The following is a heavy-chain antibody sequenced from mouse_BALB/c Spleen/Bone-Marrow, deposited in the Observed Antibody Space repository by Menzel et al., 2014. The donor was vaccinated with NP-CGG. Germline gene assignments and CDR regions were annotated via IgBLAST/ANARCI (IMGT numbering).Heavy chain of an antibody. D-gene: IGHD1-2*01. CDR2: IRNKANGYTT. V-gene: IGHV7-3*02. Sequence: EVNVVESGGGLVQPGGSLRLSCATSGFTFTDYYMSWVRRPPGKALEWLGFIRNKANGYTTEYSASVKGRFTISRDNSQSILYLQMNTLRAEDSATYYCARDIGLRLRFAYWGQGTLVTVSA. J-gene: IGHJ3*01. CDR1: GFTFTDYY. CDR3: ARDIGLRLRFAY.